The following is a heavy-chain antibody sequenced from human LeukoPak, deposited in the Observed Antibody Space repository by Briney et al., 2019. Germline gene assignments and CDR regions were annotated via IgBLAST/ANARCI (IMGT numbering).Heavy chain of an antibody. CDR1: GGTFSSYT. J-gene: IGHJ4*02. CDR3: ARSAYGSGSYYGAPSYYFDY. Sequence: SVKVSCKASGGTFSSYTISWVRQAPGQGLEWMGRIIPILGIANYAQEFQGRVTITADKSTSTAYMELSSLRSEDTAVYYCARSAYGSGSYYGAPSYYFDYWGQGTLVTVSS. V-gene: IGHV1-69*02. CDR2: IIPILGIA. D-gene: IGHD3-10*01.